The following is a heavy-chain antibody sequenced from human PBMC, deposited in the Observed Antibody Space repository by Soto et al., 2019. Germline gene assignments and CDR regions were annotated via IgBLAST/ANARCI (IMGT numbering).Heavy chain of an antibody. V-gene: IGHV5-51*01. Sequence: PGESLKISCKGSGYSFTSYWIGWVRQMPGKGLEWMGIIYPGDSDTRYSPSFQGQVTISADKSISTAYLQWSSLKASDTAMYYCAITNSGSYDHYYGMDVWGQGTTVTVSS. J-gene: IGHJ6*02. CDR1: GYSFTSYW. D-gene: IGHD3-3*01. CDR3: AITNSGSYDHYYGMDV. CDR2: IYPGDSDT.